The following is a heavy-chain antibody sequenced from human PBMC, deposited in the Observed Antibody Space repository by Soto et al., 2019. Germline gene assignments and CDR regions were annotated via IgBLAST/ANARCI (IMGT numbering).Heavy chain of an antibody. V-gene: IGHV1-46*01. CDR2: VNPSGGST. J-gene: IGHJ1*01. CDR1: GYIFTAYS. Sequence: QVQLEQSGAEVKKPGASVKVSCKASGYIFTAYSMHWVRRAPGQGLQWMGVVNPSGGSTNYAQKFQGSITLTTDTSRNTFYLDLSSLTSEDTAVYYCAREENCSDGICYSEYFQRWGQGTLVTVSS. D-gene: IGHD2-15*01. CDR3: AREENCSDGICYSEYFQR.